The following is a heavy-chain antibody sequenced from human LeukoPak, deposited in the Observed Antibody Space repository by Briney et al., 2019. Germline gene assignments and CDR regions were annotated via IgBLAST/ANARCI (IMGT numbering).Heavy chain of an antibody. D-gene: IGHD3-22*01. Sequence: PSETLSLTCTVSGGSISGYYWSWIRQPPGKGLEWIGYIYYSGSTNYNPSLKSRVTISVDTSKNQFSLNLSSVTAADTAVYYCARASGYYYYYYYMDVWGKGTTVTISS. J-gene: IGHJ6*03. CDR2: IYYSGST. CDR3: ARASGYYYYYYYMDV. V-gene: IGHV4-59*08. CDR1: GGSISGYY.